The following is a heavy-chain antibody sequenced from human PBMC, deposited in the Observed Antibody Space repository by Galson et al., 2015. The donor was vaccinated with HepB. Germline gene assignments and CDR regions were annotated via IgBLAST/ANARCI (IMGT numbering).Heavy chain of an antibody. CDR1: GFTFSSYA. V-gene: IGHV3-30*04. D-gene: IGHD1-26*01. J-gene: IGHJ4*02. CDR3: ARDLYIRAGGGGGSFLGY. Sequence: SLRLSCAASGFTFSSYATHWVRQAPGKGLEWVAVISYDGSNKYYADSVKGRFTISRDNSKNTLYLQMNSLRAEDTAVYYCARDLYIRAGGGGGSFLGYWGQGTLVTVSS. CDR2: ISYDGSNK.